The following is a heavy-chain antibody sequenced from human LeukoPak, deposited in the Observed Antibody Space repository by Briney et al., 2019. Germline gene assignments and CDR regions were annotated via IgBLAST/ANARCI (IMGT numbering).Heavy chain of an antibody. CDR1: GGSISSGGYY. D-gene: IGHD2-2*02. CDR2: IYYSGST. V-gene: IGHV4-31*03. Sequence: PSETLSLTCTVSGGSISSGGYYWSWIRQHPGKGLEWIGYIYYSGSTYYNPSLKSRVTISVDTSKNQFSLKLSSVTAADTAVYYYARQVVVPAAIRLWDYYYYYYMDVWGKGTTVTVSS. CDR3: ARQVVVPAAIRLWDYYYYYYMDV. J-gene: IGHJ6*03.